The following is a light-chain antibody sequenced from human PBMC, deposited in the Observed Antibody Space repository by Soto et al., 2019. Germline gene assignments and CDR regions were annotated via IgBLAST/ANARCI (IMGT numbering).Light chain of an antibody. V-gene: IGLV2-14*03. CDR3: SSLTSSFTYV. CDR1: SSDIGGYDY. CDR2: DVS. J-gene: IGLJ1*01. Sequence: QSVLTQPASVSGSPGQSITISCAGTSSDIGGYDYVSWYQQHPGKAPKLIIFDVSNRPSGVSNRFSGSKSGNTASLTISGLRAGDEAEYYCSSLTSSFTYVFGSGTKVTVL.